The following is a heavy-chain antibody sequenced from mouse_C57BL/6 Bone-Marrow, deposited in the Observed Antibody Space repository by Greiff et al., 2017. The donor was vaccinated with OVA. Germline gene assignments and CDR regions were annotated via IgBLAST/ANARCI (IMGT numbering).Heavy chain of an antibody. CDR1: GYSFTDYN. J-gene: IGHJ1*03. CDR3: ARKEYSYWYFDV. V-gene: IGHV1-39*01. D-gene: IGHD2-10*02. Sequence: VHVKQSGPELVKPGASVKISCKASGYSFTDYNMNWVKQSNGKSLEWIGVINPNYGTTSYNQKFKGKATLTVDQSSSTAYMQLNSLTSEDSAVYYCARKEYSYWYFDVWGTGTTVTVSS. CDR2: INPNYGTT.